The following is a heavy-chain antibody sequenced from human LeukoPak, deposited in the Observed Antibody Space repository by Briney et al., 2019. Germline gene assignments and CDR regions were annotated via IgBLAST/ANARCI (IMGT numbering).Heavy chain of an antibody. V-gene: IGHV3-11*05. CDR2: ISSSSSYT. Sequence: LSLTCSVYGGSFSGYYWRWIRHPPGKGLEWISYISSSSSYTNYADSVKGRFTISRDNAKNSLYLQMDSLRAEDTAVYYCASERLRHTTSCTWGYWGQGTLVTVSS. J-gene: IGHJ4*02. CDR1: GGSFSGYY. D-gene: IGHD2-2*01. CDR3: ASERLRHTTSCTWGY.